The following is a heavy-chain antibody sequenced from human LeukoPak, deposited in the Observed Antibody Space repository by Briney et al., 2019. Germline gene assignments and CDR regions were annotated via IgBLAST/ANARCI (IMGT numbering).Heavy chain of an antibody. CDR1: GYTFTSYG. Sequence: ASVKVSCKASGYTFTSYGLSWVRQAPGQGLEWMGWISAYNGNTKYAQRLQGRVTMTTDTSTSTAYMELRSLRSDDTAVYYCARGFPHRRDYDSSGHYSYNFDYWGQGTLVTVSS. CDR3: ARGFPHRRDYDSSGHYSYNFDY. J-gene: IGHJ4*02. V-gene: IGHV1-18*01. D-gene: IGHD3-22*01. CDR2: ISAYNGNT.